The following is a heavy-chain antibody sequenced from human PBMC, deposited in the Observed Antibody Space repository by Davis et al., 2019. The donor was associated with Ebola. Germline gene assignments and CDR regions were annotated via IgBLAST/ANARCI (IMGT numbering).Heavy chain of an antibody. CDR2: ISYDGSNK. J-gene: IGHJ4*02. CDR1: GFTFSSYG. V-gene: IGHV3-30*18. CDR3: AKFMGSRQLDFDY. D-gene: IGHD6-6*01. Sequence: PGGSLRLSCAASGFTFSSYGMHWVRQAPGKGLEWVAVISYDGSNKYYADSVKGRFTISRDNSKNTLYLQMNSLRAEDTAVYYCAKFMGSRQLDFDYWGQGTLVTVSS.